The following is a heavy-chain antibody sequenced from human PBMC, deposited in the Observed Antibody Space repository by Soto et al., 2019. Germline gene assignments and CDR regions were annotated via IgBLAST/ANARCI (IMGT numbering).Heavy chain of an antibody. CDR2: IYYSGST. V-gene: IGHV4-31*03. CDR1: GDSISSGDYH. J-gene: IGHJ4*02. D-gene: IGHD3-22*01. CDR3: ATASYNYYDSSGYPFDY. Sequence: SETLSLTCIVSGDSISSGDYHWSWIRQHPGKGLEWIGYIYYSGSTYYNPSLKSRVTISIDASENQFSLKLTSVTAADTAVYYCATASYNYYDSSGYPFDYWGQRTLVTVSS.